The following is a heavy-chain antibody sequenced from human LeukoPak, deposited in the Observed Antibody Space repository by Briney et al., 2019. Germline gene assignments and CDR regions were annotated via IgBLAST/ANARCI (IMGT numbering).Heavy chain of an antibody. D-gene: IGHD3-22*01. CDR2: INWNGGRT. CDR1: GFTFNDG. V-gene: IGHV3-20*04. CDR3: ARNFGGGDSSGPYY. Sequence: GGSLRLSGAASGFTFNDGMSWVRQAPGKGLEWVSGINWNGGRTGYADSMKGRFIISRDNAKNSLYLQVNSLRAEDTALYYCARNFGGGDSSGPYYWGQGTLVTVSS. J-gene: IGHJ4*02.